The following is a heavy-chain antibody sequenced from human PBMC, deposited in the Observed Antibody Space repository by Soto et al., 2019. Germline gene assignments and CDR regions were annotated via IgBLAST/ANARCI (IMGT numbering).Heavy chain of an antibody. CDR1: GGTFSSYA. Sequence: GASVKVSCKASGGTFSSYAISWVRQAPGQGLEWMGGIIPIFGTANYAQKFQGRVTITADKSTSTAYMELSSLRSEDTAVYYCARVPRGYDSSDYYFDYWGQGTLVTVSS. CDR3: ARVPRGYDSSDYYFDY. V-gene: IGHV1-69*06. D-gene: IGHD3-22*01. CDR2: IIPIFGTA. J-gene: IGHJ4*02.